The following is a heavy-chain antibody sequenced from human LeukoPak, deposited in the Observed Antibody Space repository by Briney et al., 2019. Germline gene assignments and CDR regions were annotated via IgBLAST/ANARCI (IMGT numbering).Heavy chain of an antibody. CDR1: GGSFSGYY. CDR2: INHSGST. CDR3: ARRRAYSSSCDY. V-gene: IGHV4-34*01. D-gene: IGHD6-13*01. Sequence: SETLSLTCAVYGGSFSGYYGSWIRQPPGKGLEWIGEINHSGSTNYNPSLKSRVTISVDTSKNQFSLKLSSVTAADTAVYYCARRRAYSSSCDYWGQGTLVTVSS. J-gene: IGHJ4*02.